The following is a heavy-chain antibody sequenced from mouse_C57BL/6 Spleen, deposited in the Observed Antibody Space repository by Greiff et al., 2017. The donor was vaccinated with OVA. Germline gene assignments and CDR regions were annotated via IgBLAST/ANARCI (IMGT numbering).Heavy chain of an antibody. CDR3: ARGYDYDDGFAY. CDR1: GFTFSSYG. V-gene: IGHV5-6*01. Sequence: EVQLVESGGDLVKPGGSLKLSCAASGFTFSSYGMSWVRQTPDNRLEWVATISSGGSYTYYPDSVKGRFTISRDNAKNTLYLQMSSLKSEDTAMYYCARGYDYDDGFAYWGQWTLVTVSA. D-gene: IGHD2-4*01. CDR2: ISSGGSYT. J-gene: IGHJ3*01.